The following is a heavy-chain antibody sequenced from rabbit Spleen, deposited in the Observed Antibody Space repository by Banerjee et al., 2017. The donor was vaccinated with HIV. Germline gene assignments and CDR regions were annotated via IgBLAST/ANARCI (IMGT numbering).Heavy chain of an antibody. CDR2: IDPIFGST. V-gene: IGHV1S7*01. CDR1: GFSFDSNHY. Sequence: EESGGDLVKPEGSLTLTCTASGFSFDSNHYMCWVRQAPGKGLEWIGYIDPIFGSTDYASWVNGRFTLSRDIDQNTLYLQLNSLTATDTATYFCARDLDGVIGWNFGWWGQGTLVTVS. CDR3: ARDLDGVIGWNFGW. J-gene: IGHJ4*01. D-gene: IGHD1-1*01.